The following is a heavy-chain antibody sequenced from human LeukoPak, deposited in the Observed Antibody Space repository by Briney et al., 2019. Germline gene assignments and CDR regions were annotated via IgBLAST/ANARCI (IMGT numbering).Heavy chain of an antibody. Sequence: PSETLSLTCAVSGGSISSSNWWSWVRQPPGKGLEWIGEIYHSGSTNYNPSLKSRVTISVDTSKNQFSLKLSSVTAADTAVYYCARDMRNYYGSGSYYKDWFDPWGQGTLVTVSS. CDR3: ARDMRNYYGSGSYYKDWFDP. V-gene: IGHV4-4*02. D-gene: IGHD3-10*01. CDR1: GGSISSSNW. J-gene: IGHJ5*02. CDR2: IYHSGST.